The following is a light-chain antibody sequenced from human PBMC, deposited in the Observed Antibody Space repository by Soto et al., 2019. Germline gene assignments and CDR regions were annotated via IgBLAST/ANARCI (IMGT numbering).Light chain of an antibody. CDR3: QHFGDSVWT. CDR1: QSVRSSH. V-gene: IGKV3-20*01. CDR2: AVS. Sequence: EIVLTQSPGTLFLSPGERAALSCRTSQSVRSSHLAWYQQKPGQAPRLLIYAVSSRAIDTPDRFSGSGSGTDFTLTINRLEPEDFAVYYCQHFGDSVWTFGQGTKVDIK. J-gene: IGKJ1*01.